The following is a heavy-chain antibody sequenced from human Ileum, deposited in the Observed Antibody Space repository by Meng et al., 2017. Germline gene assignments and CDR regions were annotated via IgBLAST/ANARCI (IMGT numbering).Heavy chain of an antibody. CDR1: GFTLSGSA. CDR3: TSEWYCSGGACYSEGGPPDY. V-gene: IGHV3-73*01. J-gene: IGHJ4*02. CDR2: MRSKANNYAT. Sequence: GGSLRLSCAASGFTLSGSAVHWVRQTSGKGLEWIGRMRSKANNYATTYTASVKGRFTISRDDSANMAYLQMNSLKIEDTAVYYCTSEWYCSGGACYSEGGPPDYWGQGTLVTVSS. D-gene: IGHD2-15*01.